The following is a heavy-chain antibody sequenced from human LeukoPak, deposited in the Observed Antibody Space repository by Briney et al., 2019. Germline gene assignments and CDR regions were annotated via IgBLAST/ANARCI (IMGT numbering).Heavy chain of an antibody. D-gene: IGHD6-6*01. CDR2: INHSGST. J-gene: IGHJ4*02. CDR1: GGSFSGYY. CDR3: ARGLRQLVRSWHY. Sequence: ASETLSLTCAVYGGSFSGYYWSWIRQPPGKGLEWIGEINHSGSTNYNPSLKSRVTISVDTSKNQFSLKLSSVTAADTAVYYCARGLRQLVRSWHYWGQGTLVTVSS. V-gene: IGHV4-34*01.